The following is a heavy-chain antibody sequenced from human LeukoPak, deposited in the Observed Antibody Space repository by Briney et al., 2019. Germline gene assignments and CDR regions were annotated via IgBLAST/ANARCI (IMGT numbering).Heavy chain of an antibody. CDR2: ISGSGGST. J-gene: IGHJ4*02. D-gene: IGHD3-10*01. Sequence: GGSLRLSCAASGFTFSSYAMSWVRQAPGKGLEWVSAISGSGGSTYYADSVKGQFTISRDNSKNTLYLQMNSLRAEDTAVYYFAKDRPVREVMFDYWGQGTLVTVSS. CDR1: GFTFSSYA. V-gene: IGHV3-23*01. CDR3: AKDRPVREVMFDY.